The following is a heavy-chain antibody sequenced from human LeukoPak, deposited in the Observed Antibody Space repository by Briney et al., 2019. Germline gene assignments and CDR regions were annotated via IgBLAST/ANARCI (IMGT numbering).Heavy chain of an antibody. Sequence: GGSLRLSCAASGFAFDSFAMSWVRQAPGQGLAWVSSIGDSGSHTYYADSVKGRFTISRDNSKNTMYLQMDSLRAEDTAVYYCAKDKGWGYSAYDCYGMDVWGQGTTVTVSS. J-gene: IGHJ6*02. V-gene: IGHV3-23*01. CDR2: IGDSGSHT. CDR1: GFAFDSFA. CDR3: AKDKGWGYSAYDCYGMDV. D-gene: IGHD1-26*01.